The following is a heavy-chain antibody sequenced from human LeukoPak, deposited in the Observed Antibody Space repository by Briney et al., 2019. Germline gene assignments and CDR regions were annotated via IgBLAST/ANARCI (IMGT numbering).Heavy chain of an antibody. V-gene: IGHV4-4*07. CDR2: IYTSGST. J-gene: IGHJ4*02. D-gene: IGHD6-6*01. Sequence: PSETLSLTCTVSGGSISSYYWSWIRQPAGKGLEWIGRIYTSGSTNYNPSLKSRVTMSVDTSKNQFSLKLSSVTAADTAVYYCARGVSSIAARSKYYFDYWGQGTLVTVSS. CDR1: GGSISSYY. CDR3: ARGVSSIAARSKYYFDY.